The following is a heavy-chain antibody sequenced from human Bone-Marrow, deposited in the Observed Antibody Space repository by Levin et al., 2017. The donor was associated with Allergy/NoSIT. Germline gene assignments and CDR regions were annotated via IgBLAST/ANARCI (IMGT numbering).Heavy chain of an antibody. CDR2: ISSGSSYI. CDR3: ARMNGGYDTGVFDY. D-gene: IGHD5-12*01. Sequence: PGGSLRLSCAASGFPFSSYSIHWVRQAPGKGLEWVSSISSGSSYISYANSVRGRFTISRDNARNSLYLQMINLRAEDTAVYYCARMNGGYDTGVFDYWGQGALVTVSS. V-gene: IGHV3-21*01. J-gene: IGHJ4*02. CDR1: GFPFSSYS.